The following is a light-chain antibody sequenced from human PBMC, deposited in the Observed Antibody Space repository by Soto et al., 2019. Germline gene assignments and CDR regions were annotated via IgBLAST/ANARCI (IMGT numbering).Light chain of an antibody. CDR1: QIISSN. CDR2: GAS. Sequence: EIVMTQSPGTLSVSPGERATLSCRASQIISSNLAWYQQKPGQAPRLLIYGASTRATGIPARFSGSGSGTEFTLTISSLQSEDFAVYSCQQYNNWPLTFGQGTKVDNK. J-gene: IGKJ1*01. CDR3: QQYNNWPLT. V-gene: IGKV3-15*01.